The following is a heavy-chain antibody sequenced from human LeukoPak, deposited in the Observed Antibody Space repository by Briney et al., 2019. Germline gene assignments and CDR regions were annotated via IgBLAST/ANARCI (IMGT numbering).Heavy chain of an antibody. J-gene: IGHJ4*02. D-gene: IGHD4-23*01. Sequence: WETLSLTCTVSGGSISSHYWSWIRQPPGKGLERIGYIYYSGSTNYNPSLKSRVTISVDTSKNQFSLHVSSVTAADTAVYYCARDPEGSSGNDLGFDYWGQGTLVTVSS. CDR3: ARDPEGSSGNDLGFDY. CDR2: IYYSGST. CDR1: GGSISSHY. V-gene: IGHV4-59*11.